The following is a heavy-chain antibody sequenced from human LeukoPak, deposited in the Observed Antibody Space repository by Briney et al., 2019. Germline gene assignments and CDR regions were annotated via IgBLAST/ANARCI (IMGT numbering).Heavy chain of an antibody. J-gene: IGHJ4*02. CDR3: ATLEGTVASDY. Sequence: GESLKISCQSSGCSFTNNWISCVRQMPGKGLEWMGRIDPSDSYTNYSPSFQGHVTISADKSISTAYLQWSSLKASDTAMYYCATLEGTVASDYWGQGTLVTVSS. CDR1: GCSFTNNW. V-gene: IGHV5-10-1*01. D-gene: IGHD5-12*01. CDR2: IDPSDSYT.